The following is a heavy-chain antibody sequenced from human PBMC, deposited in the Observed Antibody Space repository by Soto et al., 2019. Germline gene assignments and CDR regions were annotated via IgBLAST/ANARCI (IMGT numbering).Heavy chain of an antibody. D-gene: IGHD6-19*01. CDR1: GGSFSGYY. Sequence: KPSETLSLTCAVYGGSFSGYYWSWIRQPPGKGLEWIGEINHSGSTNYNPSLKSRVTISVDTSKNQFSLKLSSVTAADTAVYYCARGLYSSGWPFDYWGQGTLVTVSS. CDR2: INHSGST. CDR3: ARGLYSSGWPFDY. J-gene: IGHJ4*02. V-gene: IGHV4-34*01.